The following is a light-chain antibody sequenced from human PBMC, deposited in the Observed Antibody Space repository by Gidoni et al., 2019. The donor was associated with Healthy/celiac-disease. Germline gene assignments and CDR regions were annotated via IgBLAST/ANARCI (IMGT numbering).Light chain of an antibody. V-gene: IGKV1-39*01. J-gene: IGKJ2*02. CDR2: AAS. CDR1: QSISSY. CDR3: QQSYSTPPWT. Sequence: DIQMTQSPSSLSASVGDRVTITCRASQSISSYLNWYQQKPGKAPKLLLYAASSLQSGVPSRFSGSGYGTDFTLTISSLQPEDFATYYCQQSYSTPPWTFGQGTKLEIK.